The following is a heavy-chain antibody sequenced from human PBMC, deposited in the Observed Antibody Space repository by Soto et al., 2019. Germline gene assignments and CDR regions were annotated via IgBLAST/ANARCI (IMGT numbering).Heavy chain of an antibody. Sequence: QVQLVQSGAEVKKPGSSVKVSCKASGGTFSSYAISWVRQAPGQGLEWIGGIIPIFGTANYAQKFQGRVTITADASTTTAYLELSSIRSEDTDVDYCARSADVSAAILGDYGMDVCGQGTTVTVYS. CDR1: GGTFSSYA. D-gene: IGHD2-2*01. CDR2: IIPIFGTA. V-gene: IGHV1-69*01. J-gene: IGHJ6*02. CDR3: ARSADVSAAILGDYGMDV.